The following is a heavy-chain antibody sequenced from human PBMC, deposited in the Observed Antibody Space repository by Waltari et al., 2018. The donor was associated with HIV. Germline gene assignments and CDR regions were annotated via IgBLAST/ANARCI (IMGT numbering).Heavy chain of an antibody. V-gene: IGHV3-74*01. CDR2: INSDGSST. J-gene: IGHJ6*02. Sequence: EVQLVGSGGGLVQPGGSMSLYCAAHGLTLSTFWMPWVRQTPGKGLVWVSGINSDGSSTTYADSVKGRFTISRDNPKNTLYLQMSSLRAEDTAVYFCARGRYYGMDVWGQGTTVTVSS. CDR1: GLTLSTFW. CDR3: ARGRYYGMDV.